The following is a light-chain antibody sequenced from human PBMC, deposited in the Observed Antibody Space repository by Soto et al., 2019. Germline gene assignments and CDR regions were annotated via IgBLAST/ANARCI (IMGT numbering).Light chain of an antibody. Sequence: DIAMTQSRLSLAVARGESASSSYRSSDSLLHSNGYNYLDWYLQKPGQSPQLLIYLGSNRASGVPDRFSRSGSGTDFTLKISRVEAEDVGVYYCMQALQPPPTFGQGTKVHIK. CDR3: MQALQPPPT. CDR1: DSLLHSNGYNY. CDR2: LGS. V-gene: IGKV2-28*01. J-gene: IGKJ1*01.